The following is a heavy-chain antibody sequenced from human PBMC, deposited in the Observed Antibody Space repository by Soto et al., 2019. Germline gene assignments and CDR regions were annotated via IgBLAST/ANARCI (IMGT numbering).Heavy chain of an antibody. J-gene: IGHJ6*02. CDR2: IYYSGST. Sequence: NPSETXSLTCTVSGGSISSSSYYGGWIRQPPGKGLEWIGSIYYSGSTYYNPSLKSRVTISVDTSKNQFSLKLSSVTAADTAVYYCARHGEYYDFWSGYPQYYYYYGMDVWGQGTTVTVSS. CDR1: GGSISSSSYY. D-gene: IGHD3-3*01. CDR3: ARHGEYYDFWSGYPQYYYYYGMDV. V-gene: IGHV4-39*01.